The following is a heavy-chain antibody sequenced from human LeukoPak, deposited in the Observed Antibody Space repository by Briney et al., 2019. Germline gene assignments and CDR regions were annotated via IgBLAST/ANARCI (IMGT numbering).Heavy chain of an antibody. CDR3: ARDMLNYDFWSGYLN. V-gene: IGHV3-7*01. J-gene: IGHJ4*02. D-gene: IGHD3-3*01. CDR1: GFTFSSYW. CDR2: IKQDGSEK. Sequence: GGSLRLSCAASGFTFSSYWMSWVRQAPGKGLEWVANIKQDGSEKYYVDSVKGRFTISRDNAKNSLYLQMNSLRAEDTAVYYCARDMLNYDFWSGYLNWGQGTPVTVSS.